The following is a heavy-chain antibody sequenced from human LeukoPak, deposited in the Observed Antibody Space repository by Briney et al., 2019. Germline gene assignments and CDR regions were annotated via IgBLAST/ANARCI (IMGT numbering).Heavy chain of an antibody. Sequence: GGSLRLSCAASGFTFDDYAMHWVRQAPGKGLEWVSGISWNSGSIGCADSVKGRFTISRDNAKNSLYLQMNSLRAEDTALYYCAKDGNWGQGTLVTVSS. CDR1: GFTFDDYA. CDR2: ISWNSGSI. CDR3: AKDGN. V-gene: IGHV3-9*01. J-gene: IGHJ4*02.